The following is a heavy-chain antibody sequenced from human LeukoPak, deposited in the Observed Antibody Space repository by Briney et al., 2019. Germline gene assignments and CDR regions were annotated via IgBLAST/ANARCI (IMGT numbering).Heavy chain of an antibody. CDR1: GASVSSYY. CDR2: IFYRGTT. CDR3: ARGLVIRQDDAFDI. J-gene: IGHJ3*02. D-gene: IGHD3-9*01. Sequence: SETLSLTCTVSGASVSSYYWSWIRQAPGKGLEWIGYIFYRGTTDYSPSLNRRVTLSVDTSKNQFSLQLSSLTAAGTAVYYCARGLVIRQDDAFDIWGHGTMVTVSS. V-gene: IGHV4-59*02.